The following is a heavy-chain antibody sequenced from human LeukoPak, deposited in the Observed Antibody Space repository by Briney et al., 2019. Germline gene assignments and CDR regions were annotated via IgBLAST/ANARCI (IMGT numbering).Heavy chain of an antibody. CDR3: ARDGRGPDYYYYYYMDV. CDR1: GFIFSSYG. Sequence: GGSLRLSCAASGFIFSSYGMHWVRQAPGKGLEWVAVISYDGGNISYTDSVKGRFTISRDNSKNTLYLQMNSLRAEDTAVYYCARDGRGPDYYYYYYMDVWGKGTTVTISS. D-gene: IGHD2-15*01. V-gene: IGHV3-30*03. J-gene: IGHJ6*03. CDR2: ISYDGGNI.